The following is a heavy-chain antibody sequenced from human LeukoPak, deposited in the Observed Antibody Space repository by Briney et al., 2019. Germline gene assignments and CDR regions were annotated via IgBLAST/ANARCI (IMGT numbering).Heavy chain of an antibody. CDR3: ARVRLGNSSPYYYGMDV. V-gene: IGHV1-18*04. CDR2: ISVYNGNT. D-gene: IGHD6-13*01. J-gene: IGHJ6*04. Sequence: EASVKVSCKASGYTFTSYGISWVRQAPGQGLEWMGWISVYNGNTNYAQKLQGRVTMITDTSTSTAYMELRSLRSDDTAVYYCARVRLGNSSPYYYGMDVWGKGTTVTVSS. CDR1: GYTFTSYG.